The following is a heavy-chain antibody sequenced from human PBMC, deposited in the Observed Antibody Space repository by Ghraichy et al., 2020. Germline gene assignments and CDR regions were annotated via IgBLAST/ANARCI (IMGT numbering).Heavy chain of an antibody. CDR3: ARGGGMGATGY. CDR1: GGSISSSSYY. Sequence: SETLSLTCTVSGGSISSSSYYWGWIRQPPGKGLEWIGSIYYSGSTYYNPSLKSRVTISVDTSKNQFSLKLSSVTAADTAVYYCARGGGMGATGYWGQGTLVTVSS. CDR2: IYYSGST. D-gene: IGHD1-26*01. V-gene: IGHV4-39*01. J-gene: IGHJ4*02.